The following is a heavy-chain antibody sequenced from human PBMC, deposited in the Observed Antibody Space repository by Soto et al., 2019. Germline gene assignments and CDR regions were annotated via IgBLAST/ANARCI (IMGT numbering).Heavy chain of an antibody. CDR3: AKDRELGGGSCFDY. D-gene: IGHD2-15*01. CDR2: ISGRGDNT. J-gene: IGHJ4*02. V-gene: IGHV3-23*01. Sequence: EVQLLDSGGGLVQPGGSLRLSCAASGFTFGNYALSWVRQAPGRGLEWVAAISGRGDNTYYTDSVKGRFTISRDNSMNMLYLQMNSLRAEDTAVYYCAKDRELGGGSCFDYWGQGTLVTVSS. CDR1: GFTFGNYA.